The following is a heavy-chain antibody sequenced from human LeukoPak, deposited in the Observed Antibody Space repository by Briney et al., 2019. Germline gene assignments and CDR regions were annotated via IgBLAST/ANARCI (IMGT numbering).Heavy chain of an antibody. V-gene: IGHV3-23*01. CDR2: VSGGTSGGYT. CDR3: AKDFPASGWRGFDS. Sequence: AGGSLRLSCAASGFTFSISAMTWVRQAPGKGLEWVSAVSGGTSGGYTFYADSVKGLFTVSKDNSKNTLFLQMNSLRVEDTAMYYCAKDFPASGWRGFDSWGQGTLVTVSS. D-gene: IGHD6-19*01. CDR1: GFTFSISA. J-gene: IGHJ5*01.